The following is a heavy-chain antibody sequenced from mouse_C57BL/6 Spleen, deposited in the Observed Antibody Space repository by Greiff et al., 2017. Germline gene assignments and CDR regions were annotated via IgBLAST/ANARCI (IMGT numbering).Heavy chain of an antibody. D-gene: IGHD1-1*01. CDR3: ARDNYYGNYWYFDV. CDR2: ISYSGSN. V-gene: IGHV3-1*01. CDR1: GYSITSGYD. Sequence: DVQLQESGPGMVKPSQSLSLTCTVTGYSITSGYDWHWIRHFPGNKLEWMGYISYSGSNNYNPSLKSRISITHDTSKNHFFLKLNSVTTEDTATYYCARDNYYGNYWYFDVWGTGTTVTVSS. J-gene: IGHJ1*03.